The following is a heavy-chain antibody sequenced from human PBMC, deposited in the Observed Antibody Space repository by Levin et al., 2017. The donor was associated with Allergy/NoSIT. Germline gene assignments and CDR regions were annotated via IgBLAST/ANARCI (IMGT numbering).Heavy chain of an antibody. Sequence: HAGGSLRLSCAASGFTFDDYAMHWVRQAPGKGLEWVSGISWNSGSIGYADSVKGRFTISRDNAKNSLYLQMNSLRAEDTALYYCAKEAATGFDYWGQGTLVTVSS. D-gene: IGHD1-26*01. J-gene: IGHJ4*02. CDR1: GFTFDDYA. V-gene: IGHV3-9*01. CDR3: AKEAATGFDY. CDR2: ISWNSGSI.